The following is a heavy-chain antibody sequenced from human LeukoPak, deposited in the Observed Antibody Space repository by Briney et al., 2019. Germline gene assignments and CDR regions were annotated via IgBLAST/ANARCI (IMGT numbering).Heavy chain of an antibody. V-gene: IGHV1-2*02. J-gene: IGHJ6*03. CDR3: ARDSYKWIQLWFSVDYYYMDV. Sequence: ASVKVSCKASGYTFTGYYMHWVRQAPGQGLEWMGWINPNSGGTNYAQKFQGRVTMTRDTSISTAYMELSRLRSDDTAVYYCARDSYKWIQLWFSVDYYYMDVWGKGTTVTVSS. CDR2: INPNSGGT. D-gene: IGHD5-18*01. CDR1: GYTFTGYY.